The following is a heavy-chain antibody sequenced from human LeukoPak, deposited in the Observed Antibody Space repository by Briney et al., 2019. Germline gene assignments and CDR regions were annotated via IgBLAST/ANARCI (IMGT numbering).Heavy chain of an antibody. CDR2: IYYSGST. CDR3: ARRYGSGSSGTFDY. J-gene: IGHJ4*02. Sequence: PSETLSLTCTVSGGSISSSYWSWIRQPPGKGLEWIAYIYYSGSTNYNPSLKSRVTISVDTSKNQFSLKLSSVTAADTAVYYCARRYGSGSSGTFDYWGQGTLVTVSS. D-gene: IGHD3-10*01. CDR1: GGSISSSY. V-gene: IGHV4-59*01.